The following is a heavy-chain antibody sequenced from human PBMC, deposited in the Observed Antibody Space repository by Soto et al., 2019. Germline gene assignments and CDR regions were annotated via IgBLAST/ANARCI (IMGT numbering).Heavy chain of an antibody. Sequence: QVQLVQSGAEVKKPGSSVNVSCKASGGTFSRYAISWVRQAPGQGLEWMGGIILMFGTSNYAENFQGRLTITADESTSTAYMELSSLRSDDTAVYYCASPSTIAARRVGSAHYYYHGMDVWGQGTTVIVSS. CDR2: IILMFGTS. J-gene: IGHJ6*02. CDR3: ASPSTIAARRVGSAHYYYHGMDV. D-gene: IGHD6-6*01. V-gene: IGHV1-69*01. CDR1: GGTFSRYA.